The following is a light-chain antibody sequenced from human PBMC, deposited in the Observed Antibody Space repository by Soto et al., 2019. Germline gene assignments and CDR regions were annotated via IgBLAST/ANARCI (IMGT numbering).Light chain of an antibody. CDR3: QQYNNWPPEYT. CDR2: GAS. V-gene: IGKV3-15*01. J-gene: IGKJ2*01. CDR1: QSVSSN. Sequence: EIVMTQSPATLSVSPGERATLSCRASQSVSSNLAWYQQKPGQAPRLLIYGASNRATGIPARFSGSWSGTEFTLTISSLQYEAFAVYYCQQYNNWPPEYTFGQGTKLEIK.